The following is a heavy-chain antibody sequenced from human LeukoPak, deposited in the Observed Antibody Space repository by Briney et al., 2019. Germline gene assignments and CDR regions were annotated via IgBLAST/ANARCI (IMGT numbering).Heavy chain of an antibody. V-gene: IGHV1-69*04. J-gene: IGHJ4*02. CDR1: GGTFSSYA. D-gene: IGHD5-24*01. Sequence: SVKVSCKASGGTFSSYAISGVRQAPGQGLEWMGRIIPNFGIANYAQKFQGRVTITADKSTSTAYMELSSLRSEDTAVYYCAFPRGRSRDGYNWVFDYWGQGTLVTVSS. CDR2: IIPNFGIA. CDR3: AFPRGRSRDGYNWVFDY.